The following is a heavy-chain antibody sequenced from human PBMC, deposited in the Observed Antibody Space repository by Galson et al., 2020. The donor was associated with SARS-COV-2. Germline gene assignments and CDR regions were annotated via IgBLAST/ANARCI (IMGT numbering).Heavy chain of an antibody. J-gene: IGHJ6*02. CDR2: IGTAGDT. CDR1: GFTFSSYD. CDR3: ARGSIVGATYDYYYYGMDV. V-gene: IGHV3-13*01. D-gene: IGHD1-26*01. Sequence: GASLKISCAASGFTFSSYDMHWVRHDTGKRLEWDSAIGTAGDTYYPGSVKGRFTISRENAKNSLYLQMNSLRAGDTAVYYCARGSIVGATYDYYYYGMDVWGQGTTVTVSS.